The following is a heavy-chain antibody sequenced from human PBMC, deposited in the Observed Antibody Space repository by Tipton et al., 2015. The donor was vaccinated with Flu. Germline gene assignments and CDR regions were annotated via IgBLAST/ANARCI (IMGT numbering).Heavy chain of an antibody. CDR3: PTPRLDSEGFFPLDPFHI. J-gene: IGHJ3*02. CDR1: GNSFTNYW. V-gene: IGHV5-51*01. CDR2: VDPDDSDS. D-gene: IGHD3-3*01. Sequence: QLVQSGAEVKKPGESLKISCKGSGNSFTNYWIVWVRQMPGKGLEWMGMVDPDDSDSRYSPSIEGQVTISADRSINTAYLQWSSLKASATPMFFCPTPRLDSEGFFPLDPFHIWGQGTMVTVSS.